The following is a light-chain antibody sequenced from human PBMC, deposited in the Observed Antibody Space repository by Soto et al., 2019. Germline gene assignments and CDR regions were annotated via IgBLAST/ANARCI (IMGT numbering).Light chain of an antibody. V-gene: IGKV3-15*01. CDR1: QSVGSN. CDR3: QRYKNWYS. Sequence: EIVMTQSPATLSVSPGERATLSCRASQSVGSNLAWYQHRPGQAPRLLIQGASTRDTGIPARFSGSGSGTEFTLTISGLQSEDFAVYYCQRYKNWYSFGQGTKLEIK. J-gene: IGKJ2*03. CDR2: GAS.